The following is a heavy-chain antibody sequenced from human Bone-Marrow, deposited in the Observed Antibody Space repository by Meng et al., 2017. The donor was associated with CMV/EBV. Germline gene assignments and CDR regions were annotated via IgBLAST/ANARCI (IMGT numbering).Heavy chain of an antibody. J-gene: IGHJ2*01. D-gene: IGHD5-18*01. CDR3: AGVTAMVMGYFDL. V-gene: IGHV3-11*04. Sequence: GGSLRLSCAASGFTFSDYYMSWIRQAPGKGLEWVSYISSSGSTIYYADSVKGRFTISRDNAKNPLYLQMKGSRAEDTAVYYCAGVTAMVMGYFDLWGRGTLVTVSS. CDR2: ISSSGSTI. CDR1: GFTFSDYY.